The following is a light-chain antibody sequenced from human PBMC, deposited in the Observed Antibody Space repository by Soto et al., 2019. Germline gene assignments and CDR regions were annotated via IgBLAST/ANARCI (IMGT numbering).Light chain of an antibody. V-gene: IGLV3-21*04. Sequence: SYELTQPPSVSVAPGETARITCGGTNIGSQSVHWYQQKPGQAPVLAIYFDSDRPSGIPERFSGSNSGNTATLTISRVEAGDEADYYCQVWDRSSKHVIFGGGTKLTVL. CDR2: FDS. J-gene: IGLJ2*01. CDR3: QVWDRSSKHVI. CDR1: NIGSQS.